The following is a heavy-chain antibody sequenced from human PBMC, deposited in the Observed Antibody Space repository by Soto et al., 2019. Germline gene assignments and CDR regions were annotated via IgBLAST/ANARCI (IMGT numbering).Heavy chain of an antibody. Sequence: QVHLVQSGGELKKPGASVKVSCKASGYSFSDFGITWVRQAPGQGLEWMGWISGKNGNTNYAQKVQGRVTLTADTSTSTAYMEMRALTSDDTGIYYCARSDYYEYTGTFENWGQGIPVTVSS. CDR1: GYSFSDFG. D-gene: IGHD4-17*01. CDR3: ARSDYYEYTGTFEN. CDR2: ISGKNGNT. V-gene: IGHV1-18*04. J-gene: IGHJ1*01.